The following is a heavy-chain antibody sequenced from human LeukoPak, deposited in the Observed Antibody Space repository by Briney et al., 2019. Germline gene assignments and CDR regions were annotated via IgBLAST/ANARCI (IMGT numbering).Heavy chain of an antibody. D-gene: IGHD3-16*02. CDR3: ATGHCVWGSYRYSPYFDY. CDR1: GGSISSYY. CDR2: IYYSGST. J-gene: IGHJ4*02. Sequence: SETLSLTCTVSGGSISSYYWSWIRQPPGKGLEWIGYIYYSGSTNYNPSLKSRVTISVDTSKNQFSLKLSSVTAADTAVYYCATGHCVWGSYRYSPYFDYWGQGTLVTVSS. V-gene: IGHV4-59*01.